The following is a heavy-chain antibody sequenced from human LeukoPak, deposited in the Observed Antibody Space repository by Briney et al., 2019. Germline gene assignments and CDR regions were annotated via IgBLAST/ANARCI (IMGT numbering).Heavy chain of an antibody. CDR2: ISSSSTI. D-gene: IGHD3-22*01. J-gene: IGHJ4*02. CDR1: GFTFSSYS. CDR3: ARSTMIVVAPFDY. V-gene: IGHV3-48*04. Sequence: PGGSLRLSCAASGFTFSSYSMNWVRQAPGKGLEWVSYISSSSTIYYADFVKGRFTISRDNAKNSLYLQMNSLRAEDTAVYYCARSTMIVVAPFDYWGQGTLVTVSS.